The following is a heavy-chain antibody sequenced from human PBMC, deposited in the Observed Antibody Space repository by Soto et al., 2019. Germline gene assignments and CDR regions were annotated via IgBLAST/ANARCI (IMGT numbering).Heavy chain of an antibody. CDR3: ARGIYSKVGATIWFGP. V-gene: IGHV4-4*07. D-gene: IGHD1-26*01. J-gene: IGHJ5*02. Sequence: SETLSLTCTVSGGSINSYYWSWIRQPAGKGLEWIGRIYTSGSTNYNPSLKSRVTMSVDTSKNRFSLKLSSVTAADTAVYYCARGIYSKVGATIWFGPWGQGTLGTVSS. CDR1: GGSINSYY. CDR2: IYTSGST.